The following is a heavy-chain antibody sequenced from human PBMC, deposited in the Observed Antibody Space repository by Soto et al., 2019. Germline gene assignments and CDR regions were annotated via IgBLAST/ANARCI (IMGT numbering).Heavy chain of an antibody. CDR3: ARMGVVVVPAANDAWFDP. V-gene: IGHV2-26*01. Sequence: SGPTLENPTETLALTCTVSGFSLSNARMGVTWIRQPPANALEWLAHIFSNAAKSYSTTLKSRRTISKDTSKSQVVLTRTNMDPVDTATYYCARMGVVVVPAANDAWFDPWGQGTLVTVSS. J-gene: IGHJ5*02. D-gene: IGHD2-2*01. CDR1: GFSLSNARMG. CDR2: IFSNAAK.